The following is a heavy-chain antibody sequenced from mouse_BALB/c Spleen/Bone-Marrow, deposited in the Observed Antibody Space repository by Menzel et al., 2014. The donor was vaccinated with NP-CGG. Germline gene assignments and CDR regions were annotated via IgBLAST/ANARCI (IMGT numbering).Heavy chain of an antibody. D-gene: IGHD1-1*02. CDR1: GFTFSSYY. CDR2: INSNGGSA. CDR3: ARHGGFGNYFDY. V-gene: IGHV5-6-2*01. Sequence: EVKLVESGGGLVKLGGSLKLSCAASGFTFSSYYMSWVRQTPEKRLELVAAINSNGGSAYYPDTVKGRFTISRDNAKNTLLLQMSSLKSEDTALYYCARHGGFGNYFDYWGQGTTLTVSS. J-gene: IGHJ2*01.